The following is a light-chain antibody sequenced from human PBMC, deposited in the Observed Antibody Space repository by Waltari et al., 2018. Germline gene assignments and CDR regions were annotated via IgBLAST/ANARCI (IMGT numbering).Light chain of an antibody. Sequence: SYELTQPPSVSVSPGQTASITCSGDKLGDKYACWYQQKPGQSPVLVIYQDSKRPSGIPGRFSGSNSGNTATLTISGTQAMDEADYYCRAWDSSTDVVFGGGTKLTVL. CDR3: RAWDSSTDVV. J-gene: IGLJ2*01. V-gene: IGLV3-1*01. CDR1: KLGDKY. CDR2: QDS.